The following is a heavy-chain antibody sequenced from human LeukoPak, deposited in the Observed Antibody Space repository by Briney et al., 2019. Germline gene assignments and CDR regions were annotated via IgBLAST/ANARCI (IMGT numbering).Heavy chain of an antibody. CDR3: ARDGT. Sequence: GGSLRLSCATSGFTFSDYTMNWVRQAPGKGLEWVSFISASATSIYYADSVRGRFTISRDNAKSSLYLQMNSLRVEDTAVYYCARDGTWGPGTLVTVSS. J-gene: IGHJ5*02. CDR1: GFTFSDYT. D-gene: IGHD1-26*01. V-gene: IGHV3-21*01. CDR2: ISASATSI.